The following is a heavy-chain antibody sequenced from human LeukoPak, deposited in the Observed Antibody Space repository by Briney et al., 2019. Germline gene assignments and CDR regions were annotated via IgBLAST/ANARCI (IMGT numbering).Heavy chain of an antibody. CDR1: GYTFTGYY. Sequence: ASVKVSCKASGYTFTGYYMHWVRQAPGQGLEWMGWINPNSGSTNYAQKFQGRVTMTRDTSISTAYMELSRLRSDDTAVYYCAYYDSSGYYYGAFDIWGQGTMVTVSS. J-gene: IGHJ3*02. CDR3: AYYDSSGYYYGAFDI. V-gene: IGHV1-2*02. D-gene: IGHD3-22*01. CDR2: INPNSGST.